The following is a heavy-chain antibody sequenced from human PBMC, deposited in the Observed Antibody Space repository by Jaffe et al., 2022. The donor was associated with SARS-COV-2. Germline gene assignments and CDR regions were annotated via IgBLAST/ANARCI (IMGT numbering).Heavy chain of an antibody. V-gene: IGHV3-15*01. CDR1: GFIFRNAW. D-gene: IGHD6-19*01. CDR3: TADEPEPWQGPFDH. J-gene: IGHJ4*02. Sequence: EVQLVESGGGLVRAGGSLKLSCAASGFIFRNAWMTWVRQPPGKGLECVGRIISGGATDYSAPVRGRFTISRDDSKNTVYLEMNSLQTADTAIYYCTADEPEPWQGPFDHWGQGSLVTVSS. CDR2: IISGGAT.